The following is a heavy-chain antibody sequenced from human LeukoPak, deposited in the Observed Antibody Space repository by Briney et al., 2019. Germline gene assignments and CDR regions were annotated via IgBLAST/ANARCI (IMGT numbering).Heavy chain of an antibody. CDR3: AKDLTDYYDSSGYNY. CDR2: ISGSGGST. CDR1: AFTFSSYA. D-gene: IGHD3-22*01. J-gene: IGHJ4*02. V-gene: IGHV3-23*01. Sequence: GGTLRLSCAASAFTFSSYAMSWVRQAPGNGLEWVSAISGSGGSTYYADSVKGRFTIARDNSKNTLYLQMNSLRAEDTAVYYCAKDLTDYYDSSGYNYWGQGTLVTVSS.